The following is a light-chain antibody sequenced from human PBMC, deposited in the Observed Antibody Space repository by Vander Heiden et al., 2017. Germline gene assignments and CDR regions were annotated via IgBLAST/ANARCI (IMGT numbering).Light chain of an antibody. CDR3: QHINGYPFT. CDR1: QGVASY. Sequence: DIQLTQSPSFVSASLGDRVTITCRASQGVASYLAWYQQKPGKAPKLLIFSASILQEDVPSRFSGSGSGTEFTLTIDNLQPDDFATYFCQHINGYPFTFGPGTQV. J-gene: IGKJ3*01. V-gene: IGKV1-9*01. CDR2: SAS.